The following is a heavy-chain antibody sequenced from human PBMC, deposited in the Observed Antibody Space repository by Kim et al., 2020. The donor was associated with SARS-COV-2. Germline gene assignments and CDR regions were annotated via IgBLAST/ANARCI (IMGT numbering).Heavy chain of an antibody. CDR3: ARDRDRPRHIVSMDV. D-gene: IGHD6-6*01. Sequence: GGSLRLSCAASGFTVSSNYMSWVRQAPGKGLEWVSVIYSGGSTYYADSVKGRFTISRDNSKNTLYLQMNSRRAEDTAVYYCARDRDRPRHIVSMDVWGQGTTVTVSS. CDR2: IYSGGST. V-gene: IGHV3-66*01. CDR1: GFTVSSNY. J-gene: IGHJ6*02.